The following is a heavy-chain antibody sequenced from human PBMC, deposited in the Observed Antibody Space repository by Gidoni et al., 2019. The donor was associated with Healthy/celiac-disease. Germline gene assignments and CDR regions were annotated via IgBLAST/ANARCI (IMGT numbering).Heavy chain of an antibody. CDR1: GFTFDDYA. D-gene: IGHD1-26*01. CDR3: AKDISPRVGATHLDV. J-gene: IGHJ6*02. Sequence: EVQLVESGGGLVQPGRSLRLSCAASGFTFDDYAMHWVRQAPGKGLEWVSGISWNSGSIGYADSVKGRFTISRDNAKNSLYLQMNSLRAEDTALYYCAKDISPRVGATHLDVWGQGTTVTVSS. V-gene: IGHV3-9*01. CDR2: ISWNSGSI.